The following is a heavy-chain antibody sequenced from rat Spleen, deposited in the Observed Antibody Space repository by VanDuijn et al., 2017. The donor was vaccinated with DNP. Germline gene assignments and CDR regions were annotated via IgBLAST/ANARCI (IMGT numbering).Heavy chain of an antibody. CDR3: ATPPSTYYGYPWHY. CDR2: ISPSGGST. V-gene: IGHV5-19*01. J-gene: IGHJ2*01. CDR1: GFTFSNYG. D-gene: IGHD1-9*01. Sequence: EVQLVESGGGLVQPGRSLKLSCAASGFTFSNYGMHWIRQAPTKGLEWVASISPSGGSTYYRDSVKGRFTISRDNAKSTLYLQMDSLRSEDTATYYCATPPSTYYGYPWHYWGQGVMVTVSS.